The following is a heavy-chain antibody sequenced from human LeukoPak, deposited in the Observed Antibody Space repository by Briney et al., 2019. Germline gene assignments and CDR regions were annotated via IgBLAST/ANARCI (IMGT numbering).Heavy chain of an antibody. D-gene: IGHD3-22*01. V-gene: IGHV4-4*07. J-gene: IGHJ3*02. CDR1: GGSISSYY. Sequence: SETLSLTCTVSGGSISSYYWSWIRQPAAKGLEWIGRIYTSGSTNYNPSLKSRVTMSVDTSKNQFSLKLSSVTAADTAVYYCARVGYYDSSGYAFDIWGQGTMVTVSS. CDR3: ARVGYYDSSGYAFDI. CDR2: IYTSGST.